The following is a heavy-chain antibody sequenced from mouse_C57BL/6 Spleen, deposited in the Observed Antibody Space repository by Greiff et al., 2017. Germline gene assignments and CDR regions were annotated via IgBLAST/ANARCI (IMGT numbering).Heavy chain of an antibody. CDR3: ARGDPLMDY. D-gene: IGHD3-3*01. CDR1: GYTFTSYW. J-gene: IGHJ4*01. CDR2: IDPSDSYT. Sequence: VKLQQPGAELVMPGASVKLSCKASGYTFTSYWMHWVKQRPGQGLEWIGEIDPSDSYTNYNQKFKGKSTLTVDKSSSTAYMQLSSLTSEDSAVYYCARGDPLMDYWGQGTSVTVSS. V-gene: IGHV1-69*01.